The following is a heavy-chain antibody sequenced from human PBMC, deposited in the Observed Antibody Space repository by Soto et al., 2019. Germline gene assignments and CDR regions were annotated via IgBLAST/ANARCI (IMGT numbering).Heavy chain of an antibody. CDR3: AKLAGYCIVKIRRGHYAMDV. CDR1: GGSISSGGTGSY. D-gene: IGHD2-15*01. V-gene: IGHV4-31*03. CDR2: IYYTGNT. Sequence: SETLSLTCTVSGGSISSGGTGSYWTWIRQLPGKGLEWIGYIYYTGNTYYNPSLKSRPTISVDTSKNQFSLKLRSVTAADTAVYYCAKLAGYCIVKIRRGHYAMDVCGQRLSGTGS. J-gene: IGHJ6*02.